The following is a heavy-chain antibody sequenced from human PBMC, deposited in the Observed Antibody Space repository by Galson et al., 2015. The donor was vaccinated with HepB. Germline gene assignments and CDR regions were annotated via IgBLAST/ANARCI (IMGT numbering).Heavy chain of an antibody. Sequence: KTSGYTFTTYAMCWVRQAPGQGLEWMGWINTYNGNTDYAQKFQGRVTMTADTSTNTAYMELRSLRSDDTAVYYCARAFRPNFWSGADAFDVWGQGTMVTVSS. V-gene: IGHV1-18*01. CDR3: ARAFRPNFWSGADAFDV. D-gene: IGHD3-3*01. CDR1: GYTFTTYA. J-gene: IGHJ3*01. CDR2: INTYNGNT.